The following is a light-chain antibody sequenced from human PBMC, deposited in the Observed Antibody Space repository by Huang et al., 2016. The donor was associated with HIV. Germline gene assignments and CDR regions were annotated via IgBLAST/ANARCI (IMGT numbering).Light chain of an antibody. CDR3: QQRSNWALT. Sequence: EIVLTQSPATLSLSPGERATLSCRASQSVSGLLVWYQQKPGQAPRLLIHDTSNRATGIPARFSGSGSGTDFTLTISSLEPEDFAVYYCQQRSNWALTFGGGTKVEI. J-gene: IGKJ4*01. CDR1: QSVSGL. CDR2: DTS. V-gene: IGKV3-11*01.